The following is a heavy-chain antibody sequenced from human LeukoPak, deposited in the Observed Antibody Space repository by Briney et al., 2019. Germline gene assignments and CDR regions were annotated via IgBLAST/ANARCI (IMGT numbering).Heavy chain of an antibody. CDR3: ARRSYYDYVWGSYQDAFDI. CDR1: GGSFSGYY. CDR2: INHSGST. Sequence: PSETLSLTCAVYGGSFSGYYWSWIRQPPGKGLEWIGEINHSGSTNYNPSLKSRVTISVDTSKNQFSLKLSSVTAADTAVYYCARRSYYDYVWGSYQDAFDIWGQGTMVTVSS. J-gene: IGHJ3*02. V-gene: IGHV4-34*01. D-gene: IGHD3-16*02.